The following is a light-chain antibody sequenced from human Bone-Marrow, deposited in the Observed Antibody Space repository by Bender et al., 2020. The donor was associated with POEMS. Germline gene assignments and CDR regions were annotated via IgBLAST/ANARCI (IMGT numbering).Light chain of an antibody. J-gene: IGLJ3*02. CDR2: EDS. CDR1: GGSVDTNY. Sequence: NFMLTQPHSVSASPGKTVTISCTVSGGSVDTNYVQWYQQRPGSAPTVVIYEDSQRPSGVPVRFSGSTDSSSNSASLTISALKTEDEADYYCHSYDGTNLWVFGGGTKLTVL. V-gene: IGLV6-57*02. CDR3: HSYDGTNLWV.